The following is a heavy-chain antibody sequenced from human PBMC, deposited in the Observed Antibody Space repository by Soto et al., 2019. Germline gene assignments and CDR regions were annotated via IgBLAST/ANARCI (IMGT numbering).Heavy chain of an antibody. V-gene: IGHV1-8*01. D-gene: IGHD1-26*01. CDR1: GYSFTSLD. Sequence: QVQLVQSGAEVMEPGASVKVSCKASGYSFTSLDINWVRQTAGQGLEWMGWMDPSTGRTGYAQKFQGRVTMRRDTSINPAYMELTTLTSEDTAFYYCARGVSAGVDYWGQGTLVTVSS. J-gene: IGHJ4*02. CDR2: MDPSTGRT. CDR3: ARGVSAGVDY.